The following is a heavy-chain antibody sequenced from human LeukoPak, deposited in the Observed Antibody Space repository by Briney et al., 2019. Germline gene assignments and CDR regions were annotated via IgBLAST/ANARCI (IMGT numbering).Heavy chain of an antibody. CDR2: INPSGGST. CDR3: ARDRSAEGLIVLGEKPDPDYYYYYGMDV. CDR1: GYTFTSYY. Sequence: ASVKVSCKASGYTFTSYYMHWVRQAPGQGLEWMGIINPSGGSTSYAQKFQGRVTMTRDTSTSTVYMELSSLRSEDTAVYYCARDRSAEGLIVLGEKPDPDYYYYYGMDVWGQGTTVTVSS. V-gene: IGHV1-46*01. D-gene: IGHD3-10*01. J-gene: IGHJ6*02.